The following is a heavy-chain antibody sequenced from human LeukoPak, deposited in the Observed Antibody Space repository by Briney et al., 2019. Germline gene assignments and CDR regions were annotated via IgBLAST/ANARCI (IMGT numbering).Heavy chain of an antibody. J-gene: IGHJ2*01. CDR1: GGSINSYF. V-gene: IGHV4-4*07. D-gene: IGHD2-8*01. CDR3: ARDGWVLDEGKYFDL. Sequence: SEALSLTCTVSGGSINSYFWSWIRHPAGKGLEWIGRIYTSGSTNYNPSLKSRVTMSLHTSKNQFSLKLSSVTAAHTAMCYCARDGWVLDEGKYFDLWGRGNLVTVSS. CDR2: IYTSGST.